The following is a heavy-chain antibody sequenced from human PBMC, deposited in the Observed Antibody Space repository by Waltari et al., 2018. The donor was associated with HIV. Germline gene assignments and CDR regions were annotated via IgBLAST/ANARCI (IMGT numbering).Heavy chain of an antibody. V-gene: IGHV3-15*01. Sequence: EVQLVESGGGLVKSGGSLRLSCAASGLPFRDAWMNWVRQAPGKGLEWVGRIKSSTDGGTIDYAAPVKGRFTISRDDSKNTLYLQMNSLKTEDTAVYFCTTDYWVVTAYWGQGTLVTVSS. CDR2: IKSSTDGGTI. CDR1: GLPFRDAW. CDR3: TTDYWVVTAY. J-gene: IGHJ4*02. D-gene: IGHD2-21*02.